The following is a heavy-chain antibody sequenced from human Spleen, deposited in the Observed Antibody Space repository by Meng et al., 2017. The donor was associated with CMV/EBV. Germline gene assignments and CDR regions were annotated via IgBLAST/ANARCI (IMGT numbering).Heavy chain of an antibody. Sequence: CPVADGSIRSGGYCWSSIRQHPEKGLEWIGYFYSDGTTYYNPSLKSRVAISLDTSKNQFSLRLTSVTAADTALYYCARGIEARPLNFWGQGTLVTVSS. CDR2: FYSDGTT. V-gene: IGHV4-31*03. CDR1: DGSIRSGGYC. J-gene: IGHJ4*02. D-gene: IGHD6-6*01. CDR3: ARGIEARPLNF.